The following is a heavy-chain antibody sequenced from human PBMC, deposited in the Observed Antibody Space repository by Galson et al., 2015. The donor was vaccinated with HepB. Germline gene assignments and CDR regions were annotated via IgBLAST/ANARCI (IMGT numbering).Heavy chain of an antibody. Sequence: SLRLSCAASGFTFSSYSMNWVRQAPGKGLEWVSSISSSSSYIYYADSVKGRFTISRDNAKNSLYLQMNSLRAEDTAVYYCARCTVTTSSAYYYYYGMDVWGQGTTVTVSS. CDR2: ISSSSSYI. V-gene: IGHV3-21*01. CDR1: GFTFSSYS. D-gene: IGHD4-17*01. J-gene: IGHJ6*02. CDR3: ARCTVTTSSAYYYYYGMDV.